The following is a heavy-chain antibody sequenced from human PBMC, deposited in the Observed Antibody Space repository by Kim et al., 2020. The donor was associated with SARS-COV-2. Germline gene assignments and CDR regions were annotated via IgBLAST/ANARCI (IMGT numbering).Heavy chain of an antibody. J-gene: IGHJ4*02. D-gene: IGHD2-2*01. CDR1: GFTFSSYW. CDR3: ARQDNAGFNYFDY. V-gene: IGHV3-7*03. Sequence: GGSLRLSCAASGFTFSSYWMSWVRQAPGKGLEWVADIKQDESDKNYVDSVKGRFTISRDNAKNSLYLQMNSLRAEETAVYYCARQDNAGFNYFDYWGQG. CDR2: IKQDESDK.